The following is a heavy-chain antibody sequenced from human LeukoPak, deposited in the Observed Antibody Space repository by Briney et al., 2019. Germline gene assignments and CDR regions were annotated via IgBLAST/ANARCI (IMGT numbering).Heavy chain of an antibody. CDR2: IGASGADT. CDR3: SRRPRDNSGYCLGSFHD. Sequence: GGSQRLLCAPSGFIFRIYAIAWARHARGGGLEWVSVIGASGADTYYTHSVEGGLTVSRDNSQNTLLLHLSSLKAEDRGEYFCSRRPRDNSGYCLGSFHDWGQGTTVTVSS. J-gene: IGHJ3*01. V-gene: IGHV3-23*01. CDR1: GFIFRIYA. D-gene: IGHD3-22*01.